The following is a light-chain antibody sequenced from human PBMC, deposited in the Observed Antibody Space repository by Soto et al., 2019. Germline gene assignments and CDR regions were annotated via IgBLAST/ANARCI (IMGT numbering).Light chain of an antibody. CDR1: QSISNS. CDR3: QQYGDSRWT. J-gene: IGKJ1*01. CDR2: YKS. V-gene: IGKV3-15*01. Sequence: EIVVTQSPAAVSVTPGERVTLSCRASQSISNSLAWYQQKPGQAPRLLIYYKSTRATGIPARFSGSGSGPEFTLTISSLQSEDFAVYYSQQYGDSRWTFGQGTKVDI.